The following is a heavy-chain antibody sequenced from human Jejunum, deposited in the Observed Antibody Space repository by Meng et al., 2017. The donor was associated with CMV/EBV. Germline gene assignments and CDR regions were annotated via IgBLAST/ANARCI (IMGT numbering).Heavy chain of an antibody. Sequence: YESRWVQQAPEQGLEGMGGIMPCFGTVNYAQKVQGRVTSTTEESTSTVYMELSSLRSEETDVYYCARGGDGVQHFLEGLLFDYWGQGTLVTVSS. CDR3: ARGGDGVQHFLEGLLFDY. J-gene: IGHJ4*02. CDR2: IMPCFGTV. D-gene: IGHD3-3*01. CDR1: YE. V-gene: IGHV1-69*05.